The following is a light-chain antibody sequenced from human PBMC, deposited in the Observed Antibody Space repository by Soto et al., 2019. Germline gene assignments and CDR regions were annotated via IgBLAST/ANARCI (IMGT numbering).Light chain of an antibody. Sequence: EIVLTQSPGTLSLSPGERATLSCRASQSVSSNYLAWYQQKPGQAPRLLIYGASSRATGIPDRFSGSGSGTDFTLTIRRLEPEDFALYYCHQYGSSPRTFGQGTKVDIQ. CDR1: QSVSSNY. V-gene: IGKV3-20*01. J-gene: IGKJ1*01. CDR3: HQYGSSPRT. CDR2: GAS.